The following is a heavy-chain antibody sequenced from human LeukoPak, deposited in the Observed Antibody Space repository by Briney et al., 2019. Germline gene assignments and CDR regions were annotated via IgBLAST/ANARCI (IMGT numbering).Heavy chain of an antibody. V-gene: IGHV3-74*01. J-gene: IGHJ6*04. CDR1: VFTFNSYW. Sequence: GWALRLSCAACVFTFNSYWMHWVRQAPGKGLVWVAHTSSDGSSTSYADSVKGRFTISRDNAKNTLYLQMNSLRAEDTAVYYCARGRSYGSGSSPYGMDVWGKGTTVTVSS. CDR3: ARGRSYGSGSSPYGMDV. CDR2: TSSDGSST. D-gene: IGHD3-10*01.